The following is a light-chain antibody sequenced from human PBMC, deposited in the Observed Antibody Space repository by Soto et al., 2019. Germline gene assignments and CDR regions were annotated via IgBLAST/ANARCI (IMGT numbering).Light chain of an antibody. CDR2: GAS. V-gene: IGKV3-20*01. CDR1: QRVSSSY. J-gene: IGKJ1*01. Sequence: EIVLTQSPGTLCLSPGESATLSCRATQRVSSSYLAWYQQKPGQDPRLLIYGASSRATGIPDRFSGSGSGTDFTITISRLEPEDFAVYYCQQYGSSPSWTFGQGPKVEIK. CDR3: QQYGSSPSWT.